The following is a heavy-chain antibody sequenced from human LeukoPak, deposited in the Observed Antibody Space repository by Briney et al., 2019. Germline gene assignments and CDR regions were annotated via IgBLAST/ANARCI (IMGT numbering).Heavy chain of an antibody. V-gene: IGHV1-69*01. Sequence: SVKVSCKASGGTFSSYAISWVRQAPGQGLEWMGGIIPVFGTSNYAQKFQGRVTITADESTRTAYMELSSLRSEDTAMYYCARGGKAAAEQFDYWGQGTLVTVSS. D-gene: IGHD3-10*01. CDR1: GGTFSSYA. J-gene: IGHJ4*02. CDR2: IIPVFGTS. CDR3: ARGGKAAAEQFDY.